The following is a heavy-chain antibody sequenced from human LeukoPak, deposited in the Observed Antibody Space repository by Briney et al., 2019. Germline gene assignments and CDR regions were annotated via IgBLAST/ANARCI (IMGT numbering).Heavy chain of an antibody. Sequence: SETLSLTCTVSGGSISNYYWSWIRQPPGKGLDWIGYISYSGSTNYNPSLKSRVTISVDTSKNQFSLKPSSVTAADTAVYYCARHGPGYGDFSIDYWGQGNLVTVSS. CDR1: GGSISNYY. D-gene: IGHD4-17*01. J-gene: IGHJ4*02. CDR3: ARHGPGYGDFSIDY. V-gene: IGHV4-59*08. CDR2: ISYSGST.